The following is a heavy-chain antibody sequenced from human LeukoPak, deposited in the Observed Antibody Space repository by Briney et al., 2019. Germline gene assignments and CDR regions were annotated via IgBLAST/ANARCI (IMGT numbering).Heavy chain of an antibody. CDR2: IRYDGSNK. Sequence: QPGGSLRLSCAASGFTFSSYGMHWVRQAPGKGLEWVAFIRYDGSNKYYADSVKGRFTISRDNSKNTLYPQMNSLRAEDTAVYYCAKDWSDTANPRGPFDYWGQGTLVTVSS. V-gene: IGHV3-30*02. D-gene: IGHD5-18*01. J-gene: IGHJ4*02. CDR3: AKDWSDTANPRGPFDY. CDR1: GFTFSSYG.